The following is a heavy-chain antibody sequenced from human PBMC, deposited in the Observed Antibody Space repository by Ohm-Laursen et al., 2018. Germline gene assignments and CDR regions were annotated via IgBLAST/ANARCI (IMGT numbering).Heavy chain of an antibody. Sequence: SLRLSCAASGFTFSDYYMSWIRQAPGKGLEWVSYISSSGSTIYYADSVRGRFTIYRDNAKNSLYLQINSLRAEDTAVYYCVRDRRGGSIELRAGGQGALVTVSS. CDR2: ISSSGSTI. D-gene: IGHD6-6*01. V-gene: IGHV3-11*04. CDR1: GFTFSDYY. J-gene: IGHJ4*02. CDR3: VRDRRGGSIELRA.